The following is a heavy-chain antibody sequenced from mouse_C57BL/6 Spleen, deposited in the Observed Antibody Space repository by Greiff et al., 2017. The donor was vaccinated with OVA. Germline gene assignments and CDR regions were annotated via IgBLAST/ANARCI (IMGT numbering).Heavy chain of an antibody. D-gene: IGHD3-2*02. CDR1: GFTFSSYT. Sequence: EVKLMESGGGLVKPGGSLKLSCAASGFTFSSYTMSWVRQTPEKRLEWVATISGGGGNTYYPDSVKGRFTISRDKAKNTLYLQMSRLRSEDTALYYCSKQLRLYAMDYWGQGTSVTVSS. CDR3: SKQLRLYAMDY. CDR2: ISGGGGNT. V-gene: IGHV5-9*01. J-gene: IGHJ4*01.